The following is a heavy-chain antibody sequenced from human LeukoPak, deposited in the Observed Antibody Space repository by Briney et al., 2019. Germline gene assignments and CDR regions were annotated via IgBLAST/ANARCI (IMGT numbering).Heavy chain of an antibody. D-gene: IGHD2-2*01. CDR2: ISSSGSTI. J-gene: IGHJ6*02. Sequence: GGSLRLSCAASGFTFSSYAMSWVRQAPGKGLEWVSYISSSGSTIYYADSVKGRFTISRDNAKNSLYLQMNSLRAEDTAVYYCARGNIVVVPAAIRYYGMDVWGQGTTVTVSS. CDR1: GFTFSSYA. V-gene: IGHV3-48*04. CDR3: ARGNIVVVPAAIRYYGMDV.